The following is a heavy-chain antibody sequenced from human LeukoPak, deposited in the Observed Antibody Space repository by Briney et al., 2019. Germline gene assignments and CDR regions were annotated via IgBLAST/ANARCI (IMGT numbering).Heavy chain of an antibody. CDR1: GGSISSSNW. D-gene: IGHD3-3*01. V-gene: IGHV4-4*02. Sequence: SETLSLTCAVSGGSISSSNWWSWVRQPPGKGLEWIGEIYHSGSTNYNPSLKSRVTISVDKSKNQFSLKLSSVTAADTAVYYCARGILRFLEWSPSEFDYWGQGTLVTVSS. J-gene: IGHJ4*02. CDR3: ARGILRFLEWSPSEFDY. CDR2: IYHSGST.